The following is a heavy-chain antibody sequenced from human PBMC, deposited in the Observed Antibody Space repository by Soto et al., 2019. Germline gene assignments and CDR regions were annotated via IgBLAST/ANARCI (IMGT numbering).Heavy chain of an antibody. J-gene: IGHJ4*02. CDR2: ISGSGGST. CDR1: GFTVSSNY. D-gene: IGHD3-22*01. CDR3: AKDYGPPHYYDSSGYCYDN. V-gene: IGHV3-23*01. Sequence: PGGSLRLSCAASGFTVSSNYMTWVRQAPGKGLEWVSAISGSGGSTYYADSVRGRFTISRDNSKNTLYLQMNSLRAEDTAVYYCAKDYGPPHYYDSSGYCYDNWGQGTVLTVS.